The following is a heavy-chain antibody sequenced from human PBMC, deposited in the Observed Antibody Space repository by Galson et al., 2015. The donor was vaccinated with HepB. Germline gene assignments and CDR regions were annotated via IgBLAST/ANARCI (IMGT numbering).Heavy chain of an antibody. V-gene: IGHV5-51*01. Sequence: QSGAEVKKPGESLRISCKGSGYMFSNYWIGWVRQMPGKGLEWMGIIYTDDADTRYSPSFQGQVTISADKSISTAYLQWSSLKASDTAMYYCARHQRKHCGGDCYSRRIVGATGGGAFDIWGQGTMVTVSS. CDR1: GYMFSNYW. D-gene: IGHD2-21*02. J-gene: IGHJ3*02. CDR3: ARHQRKHCGGDCYSRRIVGATGGGAFDI. CDR2: IYTDDADT.